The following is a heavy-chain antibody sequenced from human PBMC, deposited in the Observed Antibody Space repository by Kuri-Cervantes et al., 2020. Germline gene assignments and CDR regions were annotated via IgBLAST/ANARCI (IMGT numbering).Heavy chain of an antibody. Sequence: GESLKISCAASGFTFSSYSMNWVRQAPGKGLEWVSSISSSSSYIYYADSVKGRFTISRDNAKNSLYLQMNSLRAEDTAVYYCAKNSPEIWFGELLYPFYYYGMDAWGQGTTVTVSS. V-gene: IGHV3-21*01. CDR3: AKNSPEIWFGELLYPFYYYGMDA. CDR2: ISSSSSYI. D-gene: IGHD3-10*01. J-gene: IGHJ6*02. CDR1: GFTFSSYS.